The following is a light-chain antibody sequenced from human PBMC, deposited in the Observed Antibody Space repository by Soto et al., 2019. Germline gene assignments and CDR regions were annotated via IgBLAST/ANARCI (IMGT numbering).Light chain of an antibody. CDR3: QQSYSTPYT. J-gene: IGKJ2*01. CDR1: QSISSY. V-gene: IGKV1-39*01. CDR2: AAS. Sequence: DIQMTQSPSSVGDRVTITCRASQSISSYLNWYQQKPGKAPKLLIYAASSLQSGVPSRFSGSGSRTDFTLTISSLQPEDFATYYCQQSYSTPYTFGQGTKLEIK.